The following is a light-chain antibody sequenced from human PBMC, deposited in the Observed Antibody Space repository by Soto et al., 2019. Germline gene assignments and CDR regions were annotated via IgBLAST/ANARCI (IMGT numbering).Light chain of an antibody. CDR1: VSINKG. CDR3: QGYDSYPVS. Sequence: IQITQSPSTLSASEGDTGTITCRSSVSINKGLAWYQQKPGKAPKLLISKSCNLKSGVPSRFSGTGSGTDFTLTISALQPDDCASNYCQGYDSYPVSFGGGTKVEI. J-gene: IGKJ4*01. V-gene: IGKV1-5*03. CDR2: KSC.